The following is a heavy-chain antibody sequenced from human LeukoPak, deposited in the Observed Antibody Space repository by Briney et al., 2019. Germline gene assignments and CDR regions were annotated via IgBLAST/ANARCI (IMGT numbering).Heavy chain of an antibody. CDR3: ARKGVYSSPSCFDP. CDR1: GFTFSDYY. Sequence: GGSLRLSCAASGFTFSDYYMSWIRQAPGKGLEWVSYISSSGSTIYYADSVKGRFTISRDNAKNSLYLQMNSLRAEDTAVYYCARKGVYSSPSCFDPWGQGTLVTVSS. D-gene: IGHD1-26*01. V-gene: IGHV3-11*01. CDR2: ISSSGSTI. J-gene: IGHJ5*02.